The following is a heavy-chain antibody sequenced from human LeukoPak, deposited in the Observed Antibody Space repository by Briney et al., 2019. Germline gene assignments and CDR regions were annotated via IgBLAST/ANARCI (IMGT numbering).Heavy chain of an antibody. D-gene: IGHD1-26*01. CDR3: AKNLLGSESFSWYFDL. CDR2: ITDSGSGT. J-gene: IGHJ2*01. CDR1: GFPFSNYA. V-gene: IGHV3-23*01. Sequence: GGSLRLSCAASGFPFSNYAMSWVRQAPGKGLEWVSSITDSGSGTCYADSVKGRFTMSRDNSKNTLYLQMNSLRAEDTAVYYCAKNLLGSESFSWYFDLWGRGTLVTVSS.